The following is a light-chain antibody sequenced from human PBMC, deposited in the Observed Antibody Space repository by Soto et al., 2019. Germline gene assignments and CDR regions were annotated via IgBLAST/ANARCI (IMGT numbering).Light chain of an antibody. J-gene: IGKJ2*01. Sequence: DIQMTQSPSSLSASVGDRVTITFRASQSISSYLNWYQQKPGKAPKLLIYAASSLQSGVPSRFSGSGSGKDFTLTISSLQPEDFATYFCQQSYSTPQTFGQGTKLEIK. V-gene: IGKV1-39*01. CDR2: AAS. CDR3: QQSYSTPQT. CDR1: QSISSY.